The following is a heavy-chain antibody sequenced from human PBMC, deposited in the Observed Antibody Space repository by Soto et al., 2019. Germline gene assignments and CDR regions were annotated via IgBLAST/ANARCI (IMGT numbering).Heavy chain of an antibody. V-gene: IGHV3-23*01. CDR3: TKDLYVQPPSGWFDP. CDR2: ISGSGDII. D-gene: IGHD1-26*01. CDR1: GFRFSDYA. J-gene: IGHJ5*02. Sequence: LSLSCAASGFRFSDYAMSWVRQAPGKGLECVSVISGSGDIIYYADSVKGRFTISRDNSKNTLHLRMNSLTVEDTAVYYCTKDLYVQPPSGWFDPWGQGTLVTVSS.